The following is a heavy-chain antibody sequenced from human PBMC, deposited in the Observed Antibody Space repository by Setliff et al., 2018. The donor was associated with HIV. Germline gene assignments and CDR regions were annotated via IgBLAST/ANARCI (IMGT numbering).Heavy chain of an antibody. D-gene: IGHD3-22*01. CDR3: ARVLGGYFYLDH. J-gene: IGHJ4*02. V-gene: IGHV3-23*01. Sequence: GSLRLSCAASGFTFSSSAMSWVRQAPGKGLEWISSISGSGGSTYYAHSVKGRFAISRDNSKDTLFLKLTSVTAADTAIYYCARVLGGYFYLDHWGQGTLVTVSS. CDR1: GFTFSSSA. CDR2: ISGSGGST.